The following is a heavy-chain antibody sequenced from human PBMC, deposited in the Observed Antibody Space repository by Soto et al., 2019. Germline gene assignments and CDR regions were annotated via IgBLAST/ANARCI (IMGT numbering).Heavy chain of an antibody. V-gene: IGHV3-48*03. CDR2: ISSSGSTI. CDR1: GFTFSSYE. CDR3: ASLRYNWDIGVGYGMDV. Sequence: GGSLRLSCAASGFTFSSYEMNWVRQAPGKGLEWVSYISSSGSTIYYADSVKGRFTISRDNAKNSLYLQMNSLRAEDTAVYYCASLRYNWDIGVGYGMDVWGQGTTVTVSS. J-gene: IGHJ6*02. D-gene: IGHD1-20*01.